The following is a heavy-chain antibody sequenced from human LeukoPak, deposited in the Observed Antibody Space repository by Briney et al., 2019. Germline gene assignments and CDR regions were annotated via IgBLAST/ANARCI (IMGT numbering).Heavy chain of an antibody. Sequence: PSETLSLTCTVSGDFITAYYWSWIRQPPGKGLEWIGYVYYSGSTEYNPSLRSRVTISLEMSKHQFSLKLNSVTAADTAVYYCASFYCSGGSCYQYFSYYYMDVWGKGTTVTISS. V-gene: IGHV4-59*08. J-gene: IGHJ6*03. D-gene: IGHD2-15*01. CDR2: VYYSGST. CDR1: GDFITAYY. CDR3: ASFYCSGGSCYQYFSYYYMDV.